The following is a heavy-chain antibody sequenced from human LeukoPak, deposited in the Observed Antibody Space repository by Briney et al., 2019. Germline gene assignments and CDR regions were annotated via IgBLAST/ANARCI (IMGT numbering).Heavy chain of an antibody. V-gene: IGHV3-7*01. CDR1: GFTFSSYW. J-gene: IGHJ4*02. D-gene: IGHD6-19*01. CDR2: IKQDGSEK. Sequence: GGSLRLSCAASGFTFSSYWMSWVRQAPGKGLEWVANIKQDGSEKYYVDSVKGRFIISRDNAKNSLYLQMNSQRAEDTAVYYCARDSWLVPLDYWGQGTLVTVSS. CDR3: ARDSWLVPLDY.